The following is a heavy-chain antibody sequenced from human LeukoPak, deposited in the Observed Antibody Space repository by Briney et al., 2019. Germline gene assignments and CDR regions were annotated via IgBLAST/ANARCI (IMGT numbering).Heavy chain of an antibody. V-gene: IGHV1-2*02. CDR2: INPNSGGT. Sequence: ASVKVSCKASGYTFTGYYMRWVRQAPGQGLEWMGWINPNSGGTNYAQKFQGRVTMTRDTSISTAYMELSRLRSDDTAVYYCARIPHSSGHADYWGQGTLVTVSS. CDR3: ARIPHSSGHADY. J-gene: IGHJ4*02. CDR1: GYTFTGYY. D-gene: IGHD6-19*01.